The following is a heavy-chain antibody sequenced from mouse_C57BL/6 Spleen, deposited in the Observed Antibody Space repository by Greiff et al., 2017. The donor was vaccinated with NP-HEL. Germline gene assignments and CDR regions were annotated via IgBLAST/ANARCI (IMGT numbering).Heavy chain of an antibody. CDR1: GFNIKDDY. D-gene: IGHD1-1*01. V-gene: IGHV14-4*01. CDR3: TTVNYYGSSPYFDY. Sequence: EVQLQQSGAELVRPGASVKLSCTASGFNIKDDYMHWVKQRPEQGLEWIGWIDPENGDTEYASKFQGKATITADTSSNTAYLQLSSLTSEDTAVYYCTTVNYYGSSPYFDYWGQGTTLTVSS. J-gene: IGHJ2*01. CDR2: IDPENGDT.